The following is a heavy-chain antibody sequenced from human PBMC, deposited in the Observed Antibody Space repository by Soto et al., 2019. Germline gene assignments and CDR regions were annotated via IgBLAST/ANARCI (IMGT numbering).Heavy chain of an antibody. CDR1: GYCISRSNW. J-gene: IGHJ4*02. D-gene: IGHD1-26*01. CDR3: ARREIQGPIDY. V-gene: IGHV4-28*01. CDR2: IYYSGTT. Sequence: SETLSLTCAVCGYCISRSNWWDWIRQHPGKGLEWIGYIYYSGTTYYNPSLKSRVTMSVDTSKNQFSLKLTSVTAVDTAVYYCARREIQGPIDYWGQGTLVTVSS.